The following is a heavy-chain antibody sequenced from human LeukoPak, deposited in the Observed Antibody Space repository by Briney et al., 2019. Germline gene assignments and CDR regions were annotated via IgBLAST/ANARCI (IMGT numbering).Heavy chain of an antibody. J-gene: IGHJ3*02. CDR3: ARDSSPDSATTYYDALDM. V-gene: IGHV3-7*01. D-gene: IGHD1-1*01. CDR2: IKGDGDGK. CDR1: GFSFRRFW. Sequence: GGALTLSCAGSGFSFRRFWMAWVRQAPGGGREWVANIKGDGDGKRYADSVEDRLTMSRDNARSLVLLQIQSLRHDDTALYYCARDSSPDSATTYYDALDMWRQETMVTVSS.